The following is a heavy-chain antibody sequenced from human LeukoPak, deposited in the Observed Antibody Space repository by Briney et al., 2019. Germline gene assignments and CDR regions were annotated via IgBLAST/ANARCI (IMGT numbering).Heavy chain of an antibody. D-gene: IGHD2-21*01. CDR3: AKGHYDGDHPHYDGGSVDS. CDR1: EYTFTDYY. V-gene: IGHV1-2*02. Sequence: ASLKVSCKALEYTFTDYYIHWVRQAPGQGLEWMGWINPKSGGRDTNYAQKFRGPVTMTTDTSISTAYMELSRLRSDDTAVYFCAKGHYDGDHPHYDGGSVDSWGQGTHITVSS. CDR2: INPKSGGRDT. J-gene: IGHJ4*02.